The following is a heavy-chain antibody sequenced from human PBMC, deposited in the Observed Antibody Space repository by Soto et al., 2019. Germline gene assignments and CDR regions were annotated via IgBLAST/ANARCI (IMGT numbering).Heavy chain of an antibody. V-gene: IGHV3-74*01. CDR3: GRGPAAGWLQLDYYYYGMDV. CDR2: INSDGSST. D-gene: IGHD5-12*01. CDR1: GFTFSSYW. Sequence: GGSLRLSCAASGFTFSSYWMHWVRQAPGKGLVWVSRINSDGSSTSYADSVKGRFTISRDNAKNTLYLQMNSLRAEDTAVYYCGRGPAAGWLQLDYYYYGMDVWGQGTTVTVYS. J-gene: IGHJ6*02.